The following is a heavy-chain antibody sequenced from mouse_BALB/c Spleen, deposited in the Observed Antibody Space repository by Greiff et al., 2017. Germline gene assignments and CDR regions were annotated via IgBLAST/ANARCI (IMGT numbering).Heavy chain of an antibody. CDR1: GYTFTGYY. J-gene: IGHJ4*01. CDR2: INPYNGAT. CDR3: ASRSYYGNPHYAMDY. D-gene: IGHD2-1*01. V-gene: IGHV1-34*02. Sequence: EVQLQQSGPELVKPGASVKISCKASGYTFTGYYMHWVKQSHVKSLEWIGRINPYNGATSYNQNFKDKASLTVDKSSSTAYMELHSLTSEDSAVYYCASRSYYGNPHYAMDYWGQGTSVTVSS.